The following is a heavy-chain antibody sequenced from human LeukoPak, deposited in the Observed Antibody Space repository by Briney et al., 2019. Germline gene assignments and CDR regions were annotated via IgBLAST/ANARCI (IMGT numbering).Heavy chain of an antibody. Sequence: SETLSLTCTVSGDSINSLDLWSWVRQPPGKGLEWIGEMYLSGTTHSDPSVKSRVTISIDKSKNQFFLNLSSVTAADTAVYYCAGLVGRYSSGLYYYYFDYWGQGTLVTVSS. CDR3: AGLVGRYSSGLYYYYFDY. V-gene: IGHV4-4*02. CDR2: MYLSGTT. J-gene: IGHJ4*02. CDR1: GDSINSLDL. D-gene: IGHD3-22*01.